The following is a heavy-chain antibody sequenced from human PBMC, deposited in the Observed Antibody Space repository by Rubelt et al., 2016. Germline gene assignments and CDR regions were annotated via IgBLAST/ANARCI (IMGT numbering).Heavy chain of an antibody. CDR1: GFTFSRYA. V-gene: IGHV3-23*01. CDR3: VKGGISSWFDS. CDR2: ISGSGGST. D-gene: IGHD6-13*01. J-gene: IGHJ5*01. Sequence: SRGGLVQPGGSLRVSCAASGFTFSRYAMNWVRQALGKGLEWVAAISGSGGSTFYADSVKGRFTISRDNSKNTVSLQMNDLRAEDTAVYYCVKGGISSWFDSWGQGTLVTVSS.